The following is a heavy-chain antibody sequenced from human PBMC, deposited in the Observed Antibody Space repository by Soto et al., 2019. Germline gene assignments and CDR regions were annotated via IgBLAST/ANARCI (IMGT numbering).Heavy chain of an antibody. CDR1: GGSISSSSYY. D-gene: IGHD3-22*01. CDR3: ASADYYDSSGYYLLGAFDI. Sequence: PSETLSLTCTVSGGSISSSSYYWGWIRQPPGKGLEWIGNIYYSGSTYYNPSLKSRVTISADTSKNQFSLKLSSVTAADTAVYYCASADYYDSSGYYLLGAFDIWGQGTMVT. J-gene: IGHJ3*02. V-gene: IGHV4-39*01. CDR2: IYYSGST.